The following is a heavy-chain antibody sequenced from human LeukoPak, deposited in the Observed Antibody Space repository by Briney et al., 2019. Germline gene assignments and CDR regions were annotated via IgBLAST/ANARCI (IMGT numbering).Heavy chain of an antibody. D-gene: IGHD6-19*01. J-gene: IGHJ4*02. CDR2: INHSGST. Sequence: SETLSLTCAVYGGSFSGDYWSWIRQPPGKGLEWIGEINHSGSTNYNPSLKSRVTISVDTSKNQFSLKLSSVTAADTAVYYCARALAGETMSAGTGRGIDYWGQGTLVTVSS. CDR1: GGSFSGDY. V-gene: IGHV4-34*01. CDR3: ARALAGETMSAGTGRGIDY.